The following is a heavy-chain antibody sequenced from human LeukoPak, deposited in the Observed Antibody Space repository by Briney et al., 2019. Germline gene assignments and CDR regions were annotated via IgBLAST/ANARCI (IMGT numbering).Heavy chain of an antibody. CDR3: GLVTSGNWWFDP. CDR2: INPNNGGT. J-gene: IGHJ5*02. CDR1: GYTFTGYY. D-gene: IGHD1-1*01. Sequence: ASVKVSCKASGYTFTGYYMHWVRQAPGQGLEWMGWINPNNGGTNYAQKFQGRVTMTRDTSINTAYMELSSLRSDDTAVYYCGLVTSGNWWFDPWGQGTPVTVSS. V-gene: IGHV1-2*02.